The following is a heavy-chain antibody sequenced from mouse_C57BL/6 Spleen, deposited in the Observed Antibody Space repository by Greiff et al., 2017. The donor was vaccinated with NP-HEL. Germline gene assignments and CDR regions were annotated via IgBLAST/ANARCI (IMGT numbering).Heavy chain of an antibody. D-gene: IGHD1-1*01. V-gene: IGHV1-74*01. CDR3: AMDYGSSGDAMDY. J-gene: IGHJ4*01. Sequence: QVQLKQPGAELVKPGASVKVSCKASGYTFTSYWMHWVKQRPGQGLEWIGRIHPSDSDTNYNQKFKGKATLTVDKSSSTAYMQLSSLTSEDSAVYYCAMDYGSSGDAMDYWGQGTSVTVSS. CDR1: GYTFTSYW. CDR2: IHPSDSDT.